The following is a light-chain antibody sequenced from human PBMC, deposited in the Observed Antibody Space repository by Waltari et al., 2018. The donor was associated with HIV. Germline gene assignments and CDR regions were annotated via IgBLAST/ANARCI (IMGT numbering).Light chain of an antibody. CDR3: AAWDDNLNGYV. CDR1: SSNIGSNP. CDR2: SLN. V-gene: IGLV1-44*01. Sequence: QSVLTQTPSASGTPGQRVIVSCSGSSSNIGSNPVNWYQLLPGAAPRLLIHSLNQRPSGVPDLFSGSKSGASASLAISGLQSEDEADYYCAAWDDNLNGYVFGSGTKVTVL. J-gene: IGLJ1*01.